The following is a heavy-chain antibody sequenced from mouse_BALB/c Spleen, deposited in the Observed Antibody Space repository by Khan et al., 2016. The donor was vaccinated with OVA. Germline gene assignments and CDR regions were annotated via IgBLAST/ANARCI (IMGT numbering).Heavy chain of an antibody. V-gene: IGHV3-2*02. CDR2: ISYSGGT. J-gene: IGHJ2*01. CDR1: GYSITSGYA. Sequence: VQLKESGPGLVKPSQSLSLTCTVTGYSITSGYAWNWIRQFPGNKLEWMGYISYSGGTSYNPSLKSRISITRDTSKNQFFLQLTSVTTEDTATYYCARVNYYGYYFDYWGQGTTLTVSS. CDR3: ARVNYYGYYFDY. D-gene: IGHD1-1*01.